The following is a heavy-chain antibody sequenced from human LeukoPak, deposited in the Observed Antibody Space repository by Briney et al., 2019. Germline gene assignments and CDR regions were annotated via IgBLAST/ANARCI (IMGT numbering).Heavy chain of an antibody. CDR1: GGSINNYY. J-gene: IGHJ4*02. V-gene: IGHV4-59*12. Sequence: PSETLSLTCTVSGGSINNYYWTWIRQPPGKGLECIGYIYYDGSTNYNPSLNSRVTMSVDTSKNQFSLKLSSVTAADTAVYYCASQGYGSGYVHFDYWGQGTLVTVSS. D-gene: IGHD6-19*01. CDR2: IYYDGST. CDR3: ASQGYGSGYVHFDY.